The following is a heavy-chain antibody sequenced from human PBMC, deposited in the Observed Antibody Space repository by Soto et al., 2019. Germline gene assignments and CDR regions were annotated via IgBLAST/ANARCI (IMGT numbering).Heavy chain of an antibody. Sequence: SVNVSCTASGFSFTNSSVQWVRPARGKSIEWIGWSVVGSGNTNYAQNFQERVTITRDMSTTTVYMELSSLRSEDTAVYYSAADPTWRRTLDIWGQGTMVTVSS. CDR3: AADPTWRRTLDI. CDR1: GFSFTNSS. CDR2: SVVGSGNT. D-gene: IGHD2-15*01. J-gene: IGHJ3*02. V-gene: IGHV1-58*01.